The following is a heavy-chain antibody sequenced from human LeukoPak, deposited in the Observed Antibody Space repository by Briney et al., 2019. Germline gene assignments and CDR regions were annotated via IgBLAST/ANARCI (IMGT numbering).Heavy chain of an antibody. D-gene: IGHD3-16*02. Sequence: SETLSLTCTVSGGSISSSSYYWGWIRQPPGTGLEWIGEINHSGSTNYNPSLKSRVTISVDTSMNQFSLSLFSVTAADTAVYYGARLTFGGVIGHGYWGQGTLVTVSS. V-gene: IGHV4-39*07. CDR3: ARLTFGGVIGHGY. CDR1: GGSISSSSYY. J-gene: IGHJ4*02. CDR2: INHSGST.